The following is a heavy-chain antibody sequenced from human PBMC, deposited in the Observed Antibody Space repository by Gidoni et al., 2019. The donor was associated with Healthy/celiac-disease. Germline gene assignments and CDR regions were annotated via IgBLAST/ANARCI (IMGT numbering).Heavy chain of an antibody. Sequence: QVQLQESGPGLVKPSETLSLTCTVSGGSISSYYWSWIRQPPGKGLEWIGDIYYSGSTNYNPSLKSRVTISVDTSKNQFSLKLSSVTAADTAVYYCARLLGSSGDGWFDPWGQGTLVTVSS. D-gene: IGHD3-22*01. J-gene: IGHJ5*02. CDR1: GGSISSYY. CDR2: IYYSGST. CDR3: ARLLGSSGDGWFDP. V-gene: IGHV4-59*08.